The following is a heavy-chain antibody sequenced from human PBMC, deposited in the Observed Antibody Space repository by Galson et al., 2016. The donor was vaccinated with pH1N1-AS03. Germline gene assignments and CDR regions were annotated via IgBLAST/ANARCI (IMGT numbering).Heavy chain of an antibody. V-gene: IGHV3-23*01. CDR3: AKVSWGGNSMG. CDR2: INGGNGET. Sequence: LRLSCAASGVIFSSADMSWVRQAPGKGFQWVSGINGGNGETYYADSVKGRFTISKDKSRNTLILQMNSLTAEDTAVYYCAKVSWGGNSMGWGPGTLVTVSS. CDR1: GVIFSSAD. J-gene: IGHJ4*02. D-gene: IGHD4-23*01.